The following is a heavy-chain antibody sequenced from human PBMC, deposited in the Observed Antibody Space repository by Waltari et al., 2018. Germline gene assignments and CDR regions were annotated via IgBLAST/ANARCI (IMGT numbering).Heavy chain of an antibody. Sequence: QVQLVQSGAEVKKPGASVKVSCKASGYTFTGYSMHWVRQAPGQGFEWMGGVNPSRGGQKYAQKFQGRVTMTRDTSSSTAYMELSRLRSDDTAVYYCAKGSGGGSWYGGDYFDYWGQGTLVTVSS. D-gene: IGHD6-13*01. J-gene: IGHJ4*02. CDR3: AKGSGGGSWYGGDYFDY. CDR1: GYTFTGYS. V-gene: IGHV1-2*02. CDR2: VNPSRGGQ.